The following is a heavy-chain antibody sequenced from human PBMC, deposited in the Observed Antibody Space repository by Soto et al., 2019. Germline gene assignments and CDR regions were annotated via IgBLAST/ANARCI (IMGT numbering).Heavy chain of an antibody. CDR2: ISYDGSDK. CDR3: AKGGRQWLVTSDFNY. J-gene: IGHJ4*02. V-gene: IGHV3-30-3*01. CDR1: GFTFSSYA. D-gene: IGHD6-19*01. Sequence: GGSLRLSCAASGFTFSSYAMHWVRQAPGKGLEWVALISYDGSDKVYADSVKGRFTISRDNSRNTLFLEMNSLRAEDTAVYYCAKGGRQWLVTSDFNYWGQGALVTVSS.